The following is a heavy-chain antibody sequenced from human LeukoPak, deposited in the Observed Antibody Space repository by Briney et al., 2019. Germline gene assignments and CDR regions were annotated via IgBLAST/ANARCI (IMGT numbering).Heavy chain of an antibody. V-gene: IGHV4-30-2*01. Sequence: PSETLSLTCTVSGGSISSGGSYWSWIRQPPGKGLEWIGYIDHSGSAYYNPSLKSRVTISVDTSKNQFSLKLSSVTAADTAVYYCARDLKGWEPRLDYWGQGTLVTVSS. J-gene: IGHJ4*02. CDR3: ARDLKGWEPRLDY. CDR1: GGSISSGGSY. D-gene: IGHD1-26*01. CDR2: IDHSGSA.